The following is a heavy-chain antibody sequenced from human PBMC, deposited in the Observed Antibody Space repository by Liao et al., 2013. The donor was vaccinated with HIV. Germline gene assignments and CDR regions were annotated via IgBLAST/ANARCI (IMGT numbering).Heavy chain of an antibody. CDR1: GDSMSSGDYY. V-gene: IGHV4-30-4*08. D-gene: IGHD3-3*01. Sequence: QVQLQEWGPGLVRPSQTLSLTCSVSGDSMSSGDYYWSWIRQSPGKGLEWIGNIYYSGSTYDNPSLRSRITISVDTSKNQFSLKLSSVTAADTAVYYCAARITISGVAIPHALDVWGQGTMVTVSS. CDR2: IYYSGST. CDR3: AARITISGVAIPHALDV. J-gene: IGHJ3*01.